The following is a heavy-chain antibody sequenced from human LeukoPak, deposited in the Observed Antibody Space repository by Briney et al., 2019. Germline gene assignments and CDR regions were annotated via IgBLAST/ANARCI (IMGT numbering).Heavy chain of an antibody. CDR1: GGSLSGYY. D-gene: IGHD3-22*01. V-gene: IGHV4-59*08. CDR3: ARIYYYDSSTYSPEYFQH. J-gene: IGHJ1*01. Sequence: SETLSLTCTVSGGSLSGYYWSWIRQPPGKGLEWIGYIYYSGITNYNPSLKSRVTISVDMSKNQISLKLSSVTAADTAVYYCARIYYYDSSTYSPEYFQHWGQGTLVTVSS. CDR2: IYYSGIT.